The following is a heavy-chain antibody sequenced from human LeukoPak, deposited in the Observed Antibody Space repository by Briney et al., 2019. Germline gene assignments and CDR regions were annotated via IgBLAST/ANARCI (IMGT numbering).Heavy chain of an antibody. D-gene: IGHD3-10*01. CDR3: ARSSGSYYKSYYYYYMDV. J-gene: IGHJ6*03. V-gene: IGHV4-38-2*02. Sequence: SETLSLTCTVSGYSISSGYYWGWIRQPPGKGLEWIGSIYHSGSTYYNPSLKSRVTISVDTSKNQFSLKLSSVTAADTAVYYCARSSGSYYKSYYYYYMDVWGKGTTVTISS. CDR1: GYSISSGYY. CDR2: IYHSGST.